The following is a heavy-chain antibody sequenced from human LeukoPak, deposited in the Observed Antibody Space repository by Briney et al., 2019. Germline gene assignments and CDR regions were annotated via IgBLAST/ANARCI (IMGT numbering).Heavy chain of an antibody. Sequence: SETLSLTCTVSGGSISSYYWSWIRQPPGKGLEWIGYIYYSGSTTYNPSLKSRVTMSVDTSNNQFCLKLSSVTAADTAVYYCATIINITMIDNYYMDVSGKGTTVTVSS. J-gene: IGHJ6*03. CDR3: ATIINITMIDNYYMDV. CDR2: IYYSGST. V-gene: IGHV4-59*01. D-gene: IGHD3-22*01. CDR1: GGSISSYY.